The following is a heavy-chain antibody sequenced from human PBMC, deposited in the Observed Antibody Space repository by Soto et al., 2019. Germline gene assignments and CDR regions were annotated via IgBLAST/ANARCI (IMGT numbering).Heavy chain of an antibody. V-gene: IGHV3-7*01. CDR1: GFNFSSYW. Sequence: PGGSLRLSCEVSGFNFSSYWMSWVRQAPGKGLEWVANIKQDGSEKYYVDSVKGRFTISRDNAKNSLYLQMNSLRAEDTAVYYCARDPNIVLVPAALRSYYYYYGMDVWGQGTTVTVSS. D-gene: IGHD2-2*01. J-gene: IGHJ6*02. CDR3: ARDPNIVLVPAALRSYYYYYGMDV. CDR2: IKQDGSEK.